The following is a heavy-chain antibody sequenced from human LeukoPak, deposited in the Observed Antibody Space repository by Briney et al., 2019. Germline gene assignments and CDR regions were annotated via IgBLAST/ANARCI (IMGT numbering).Heavy chain of an antibody. V-gene: IGHV3-48*04. D-gene: IGHD3-10*01. CDR3: ARDSTYYYGSGSYNYFDY. CDR2: ISSSSSTI. CDR1: GFTFSSYS. J-gene: IGHJ4*02. Sequence: GGSLRLSCAASGFTFSSYSMNWVRQAPGKGLEWVSYISSSSSTIYYADSVKGRFTISRDNAKNSLYLQMNSLRAEDTAVYYCARDSTYYYGSGSYNYFDYWGQGTLVTVSS.